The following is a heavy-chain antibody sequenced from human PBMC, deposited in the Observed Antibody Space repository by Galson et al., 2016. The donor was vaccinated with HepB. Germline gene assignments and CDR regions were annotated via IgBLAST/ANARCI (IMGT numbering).Heavy chain of an antibody. CDR1: GFTFRNFA. J-gene: IGHJ4*02. V-gene: IGHV3-23*01. CDR3: AKEADGIVDIGYFFDY. Sequence: SLRLSCAASGFTFRNFAMSWVRQAPGKGLEWVSRISGGGGSTSYAGSVEGRFTISRDNSKNTLYLQMNSLRVEETAVYACAKEADGIVDIGYFFDYWGQGTLVTVSS. D-gene: IGHD2-2*03. CDR2: ISGGGGST.